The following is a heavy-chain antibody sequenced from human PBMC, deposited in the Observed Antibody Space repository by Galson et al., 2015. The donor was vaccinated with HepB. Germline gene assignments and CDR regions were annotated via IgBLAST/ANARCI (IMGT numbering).Heavy chain of an antibody. D-gene: IGHD1-26*01. J-gene: IGHJ4*02. V-gene: IGHV3-23*01. Sequence: PRLSCAASGFTFSSYAMSWVRQAPGKGLEWVSAISGSGGSTYYADSVKGRFTISRDNSKNTLYLQMNSLRAEDTAVYYCAKGVGYSGSSGRGYFDYWGQGTLVTVSS. CDR1: GFTFSSYA. CDR2: ISGSGGST. CDR3: AKGVGYSGSSGRGYFDY.